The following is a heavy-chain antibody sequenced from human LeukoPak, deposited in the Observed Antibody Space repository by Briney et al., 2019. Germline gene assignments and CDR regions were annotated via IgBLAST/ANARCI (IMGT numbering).Heavy chain of an antibody. D-gene: IGHD3-10*01. CDR1: GFTVSTNS. V-gene: IGHV3-66*01. CDR3: ARGGVGGLWFGDSL. CDR2: IYSDNT. J-gene: IGHJ4*02. Sequence: GGSLRLSCTVSGFTVSTNSMSWVRQAPGKGLEWVSFIYSDNTHYSDSVKGRFTISRDNSKNTLYLQMNSLRVEDTAVYYCARGGVGGLWFGDSLGGQGTLVTVSS.